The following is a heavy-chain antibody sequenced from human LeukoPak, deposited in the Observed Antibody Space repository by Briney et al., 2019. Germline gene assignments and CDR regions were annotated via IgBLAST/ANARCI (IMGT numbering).Heavy chain of an antibody. CDR3: ARDGYSSGWQKEDI. CDR1: GSTFRSYG. D-gene: IGHD6-19*01. J-gene: IGHJ3*02. CDR2: INTDGSRT. Sequence: GGSLRLSCAVSGSTFRSYGMHWVRQIPGKELVWVSHINTDGSRTLYADSVKGRFTISRDNAMNTVDLQMNSLRAEDTAVYYCARDGYSSGWQKEDIWGQGTMVTVSS. V-gene: IGHV3-74*03.